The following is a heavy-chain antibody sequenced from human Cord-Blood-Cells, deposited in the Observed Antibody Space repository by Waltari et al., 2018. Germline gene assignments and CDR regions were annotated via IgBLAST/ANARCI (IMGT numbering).Heavy chain of an antibody. V-gene: IGHV1-8*01. Sequence: QVQLVQSGAEVKKPGASVKVSCKASGYTFPSYDITWVRQATGQGLEWMGWMNPNSGNTGYAQKFQGRVTMTRNTSISTAYMELSSLRSEDTAVYYCAIGSYLASLAEYFQHWGQGTLVTVSS. J-gene: IGHJ1*01. CDR2: MNPNSGNT. D-gene: IGHD1-26*01. CDR1: GYTFPSYD. CDR3: AIGSYLASLAEYFQH.